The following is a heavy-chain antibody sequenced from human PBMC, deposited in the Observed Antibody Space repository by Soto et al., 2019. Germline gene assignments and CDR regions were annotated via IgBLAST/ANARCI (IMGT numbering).Heavy chain of an antibody. D-gene: IGHD2-15*01. CDR1: GYTFTSYG. J-gene: IGHJ4*02. V-gene: IGHV1-18*01. Sequence: ASVKVSCKASGYTFTSYGISWVRQAPGQGLEWMGWISAYNGNTNYAQKLQGRVTVTTDTSTSTAYMELRSLRSDDTAVYYCARRLGYCSGGSCPPSDYWGQGTLVTVSS. CDR3: ARRLGYCSGGSCPPSDY. CDR2: ISAYNGNT.